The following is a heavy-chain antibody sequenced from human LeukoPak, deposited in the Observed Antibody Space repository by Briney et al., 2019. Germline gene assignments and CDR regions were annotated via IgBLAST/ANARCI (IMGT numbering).Heavy chain of an antibody. CDR2: FDPEDGET. Sequence: ASVKVSCKASGYTFTSYYMHWVRQAPGKGLEWMGGFDPEDGETIYAQKFQGRVTMTEDTSTDTAYMELSSLRSEDTAVYYCATDSSSWTWSFDYWGQGTLVTVSS. CDR3: ATDSSSWTWSFDY. D-gene: IGHD6-13*01. J-gene: IGHJ4*02. V-gene: IGHV1-24*01. CDR1: GYTFTSYY.